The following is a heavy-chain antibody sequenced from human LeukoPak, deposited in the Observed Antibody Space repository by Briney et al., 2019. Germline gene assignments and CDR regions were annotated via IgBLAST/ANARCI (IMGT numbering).Heavy chain of an antibody. J-gene: IGHJ4*02. D-gene: IGHD7-27*01. CDR1: GFTFSDFY. CDR2: IYSGGST. V-gene: IGHV3-66*04. Sequence: GGSLRLSCAASGFTFSDFYMSWIRQAPGKGLEWVSVIYSGGSTYYADSVKGRFTISRDNSKNTLYLQMNSLRAEDTAVYYCAKHWASWGQGTLVTVSS. CDR3: AKHWAS.